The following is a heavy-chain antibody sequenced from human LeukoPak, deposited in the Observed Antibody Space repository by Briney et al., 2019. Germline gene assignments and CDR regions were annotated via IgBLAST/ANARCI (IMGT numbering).Heavy chain of an antibody. CDR2: INHSGST. CDR1: GGSFSGYY. J-gene: IGHJ4*02. V-gene: IGHV4-34*01. Sequence: PSETLSLTCAVYGGSFSGYYWSWIRQPPGKGLEWIGEINHSGSTNYNPSLKSRVTISVDTSKNQFSLKLSSVTAADTAVYYCARDQVYFDYWGQGTLVTVSS. CDR3: ARDQVYFDY.